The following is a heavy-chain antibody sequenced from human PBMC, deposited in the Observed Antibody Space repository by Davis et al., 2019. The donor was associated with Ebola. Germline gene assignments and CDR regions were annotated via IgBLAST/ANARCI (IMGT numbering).Heavy chain of an antibody. CDR1: GFSLSTRGVG. J-gene: IGHJ4*02. CDR2: IYWDDDK. V-gene: IGHV2-5*02. D-gene: IGHD3-3*01. Sequence: SGPTLVKPTQTLTLTCTFSGFSLSTRGVGVGWIRQPPGKALEWLALIYWDDDKRYSPSLKSRLTITKDTSKNQVVLTMTNMDPVDTATYYCARRSTNVLRFLEWLFFDYWGQGTLVTVSS. CDR3: ARRSTNVLRFLEWLFFDY.